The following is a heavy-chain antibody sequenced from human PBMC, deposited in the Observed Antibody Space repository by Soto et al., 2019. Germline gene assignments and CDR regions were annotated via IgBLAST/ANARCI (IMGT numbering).Heavy chain of an antibody. J-gene: IGHJ4*02. CDR3: VSKAACGTAGYGFDC. V-gene: IGHV1-69*06. CDR2: IIPLFGTA. Sequence: QVQLVQSGAEVKKPGSSVKISCRASGGTFSSNTINWMRQAAGQGLEWMGGIIPLFGTANYAEKFQGRITISADKSTKTEYMELRSLRSNDTAVYYCVSKAACGTAGYGFDCWGQGTLVNVSS. D-gene: IGHD2-21*01. CDR1: GGTFSSNT.